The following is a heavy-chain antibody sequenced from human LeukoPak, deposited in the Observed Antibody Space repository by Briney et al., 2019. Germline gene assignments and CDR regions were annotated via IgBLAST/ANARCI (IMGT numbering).Heavy chain of an antibody. V-gene: IGHV3-20*04. D-gene: IGHD3-22*01. CDR2: INWNGGST. CDR3: ARASNYYDSSGYYGY. Sequence: RAGGSLRLSCAASGFTFDDYGMSWVRQAPGKGLEWVSCINWNGGSTCYADSVKGRFTISRDNAKNSLYLQMNSLRAEDTALYYCARASNYYDSSGYYGYWGQGTLVTVSS. CDR1: GFTFDDYG. J-gene: IGHJ4*02.